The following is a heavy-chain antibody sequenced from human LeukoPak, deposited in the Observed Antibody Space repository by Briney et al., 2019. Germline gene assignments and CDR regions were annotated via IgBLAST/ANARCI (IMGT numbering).Heavy chain of an antibody. CDR2: IRYDGNNK. CDR3: AKSSVNGYSGYVHPGVDY. D-gene: IGHD5-12*01. CDR1: GFTFRSYG. Sequence: GGSLRLSCAASGFTFRSYGMHWVRQAPGKGLEWVAFIRYDGNNKYYADSVKGRFTISRDNSKNTLYLQMNSLRAEDTAVYYCAKSSVNGYSGYVHPGVDYWGQGTLVTVSS. V-gene: IGHV3-30*02. J-gene: IGHJ4*02.